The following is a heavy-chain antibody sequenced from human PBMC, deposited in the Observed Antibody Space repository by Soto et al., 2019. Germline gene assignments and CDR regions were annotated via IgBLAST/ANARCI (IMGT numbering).Heavy chain of an antibody. V-gene: IGHV3-23*01. J-gene: IGHJ4*02. CDR1: GFTFSSYA. CDR2: ISGTTGST. D-gene: IGHD6-13*01. Sequence: VQLLESGGGLVQPGGSLRLSCAASGFTFSSYAMTWVRQGPGKGLEWVSTISGTTGSTYYADSVRGQFTISRDNSKKTVYLQMNSLRAEDTAVYYCAKDLVSGGSSPGLFDYWGQGTLVTVSS. CDR3: AKDLVSGGSSPGLFDY.